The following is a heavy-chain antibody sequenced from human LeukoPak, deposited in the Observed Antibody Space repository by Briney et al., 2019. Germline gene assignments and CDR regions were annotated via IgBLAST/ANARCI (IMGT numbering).Heavy chain of an antibody. CDR3: ARDGTYSSSWYGS. CDR2: ININTGNP. CDR1: GYTFTSFG. Sequence: ASVKVSCKASGYTFTSFGMNWVRQAPGHGLEWMGWININTGNPTYAQGFTGRFVFSLDTSVSTAYLQISSLKAEDTAVYYCARDGTYSSSWYGSWGQGTLVTVSS. V-gene: IGHV7-4-1*02. J-gene: IGHJ5*02. D-gene: IGHD6-13*01.